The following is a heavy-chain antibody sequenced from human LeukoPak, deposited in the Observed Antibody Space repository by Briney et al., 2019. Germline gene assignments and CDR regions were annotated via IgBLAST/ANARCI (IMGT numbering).Heavy chain of an antibody. CDR2: INPSGGST. CDR3: AREGGLAVAGTGYYYYGMDV. V-gene: IGHV1-2*04. Sequence: ASVKVSCKASGYTFTSYYMHWVRQAPGQGLEWMGIINPSGGSTNYAQKFQGWVSMTRDTSISTAYMELSRLKSDDTAVYYCAREGGLAVAGTGYYYYGMDVWGQGTTVIVSS. CDR1: GYTFTSYY. J-gene: IGHJ6*02. D-gene: IGHD6-19*01.